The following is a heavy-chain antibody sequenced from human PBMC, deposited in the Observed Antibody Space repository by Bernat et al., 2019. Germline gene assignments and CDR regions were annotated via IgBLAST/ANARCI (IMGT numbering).Heavy chain of an antibody. D-gene: IGHD2-15*01. CDR1: GFTFSSYW. CDR2: INSDGSST. V-gene: IGHV3-74*01. CDR3: ARDRDIVVVVAANGGLD. J-gene: IGHJ4*02. Sequence: EVQLVESGGGLVQPGGSLRLSCAASGFTFSSYWMHWVRQAPGKGLVWVSRINSDGSSTSYADSVKGRFTISRDNAKNTLYLQMNSLRAEDTAVYYCARDRDIVVVVAANGGLDWGQGTLVTVS.